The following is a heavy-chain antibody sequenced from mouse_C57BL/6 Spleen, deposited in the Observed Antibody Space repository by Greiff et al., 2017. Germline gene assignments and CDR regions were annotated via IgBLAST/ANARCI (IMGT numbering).Heavy chain of an antibody. CDR2: IYPGDGDT. CDR1: GYAFSSSW. CDR3: ARRGTHDYFDY. D-gene: IGHD2-3*01. J-gene: IGHJ2*01. Sequence: QVQLQQSGPELVKPGASVKISCKASGYAFSSSWMNWVKQRPGKGLEWIGRIYPGDGDTNYNGKFKGKATLTADTSSSTAYMQLSSLTSEDSAVYFCARRGTHDYFDYWGQGTTLTVSS. V-gene: IGHV1-82*01.